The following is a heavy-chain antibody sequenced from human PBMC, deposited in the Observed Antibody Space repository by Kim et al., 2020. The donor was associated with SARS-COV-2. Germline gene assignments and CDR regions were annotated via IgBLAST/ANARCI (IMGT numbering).Heavy chain of an antibody. V-gene: IGHV3-23*01. D-gene: IGHD1-26*01. CDR2: ISGSGGST. J-gene: IGHJ6*02. CDR1: GFTFSSYA. CDR3: AKKEQEWEHTYYYYGMAV. Sequence: GGSLRLSCAASGFTFSSYAMSWVRQAPGKGLEWVSAISGSGGSTYYADSVKGRFTISRDNSKNTLYLQMNSLRAEDTAVYYCAKKEQEWEHTYYYYGMAVWGQGTTVTVSS.